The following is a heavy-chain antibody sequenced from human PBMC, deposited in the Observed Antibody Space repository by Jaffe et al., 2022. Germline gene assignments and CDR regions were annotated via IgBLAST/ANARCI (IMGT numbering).Heavy chain of an antibody. Sequence: EVQLVESGGGLVQPGGSLRLSCAASGFTVSSTYVIWVRQAPGKGLEWVSGIHSDGATNYADSAKGRFTISKDNSKNTVFLQMNSLRPDDSAVYYCAGGSGGDNYVVPYWGQGALVTVSS. CDR3: AGGSGGDNYVVPY. V-gene: IGHV3-66*02. CDR1: GFTVSSTY. D-gene: IGHD2-21*02. CDR2: IHSDGAT. J-gene: IGHJ4*02.